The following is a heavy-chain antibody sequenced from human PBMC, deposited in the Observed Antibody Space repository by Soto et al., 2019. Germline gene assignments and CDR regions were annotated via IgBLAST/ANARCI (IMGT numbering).Heavy chain of an antibody. CDR3: ARRGGDVAISGQYYFDY. J-gene: IGHJ4*02. CDR2: IIPIFGTA. CDR1: GVTFSSYA. V-gene: IGHV1-69*13. Sequence: SVKVSGKTSGVTFSSYAISWVRQAPGQGLEWMGGIIPIFGTANYAQKFQGRVTITADESTSTAYMELSSLRSEDTAVYYCARRGGDVAISGQYYFDYWGQGTLVTVSS. D-gene: IGHD2-21*02.